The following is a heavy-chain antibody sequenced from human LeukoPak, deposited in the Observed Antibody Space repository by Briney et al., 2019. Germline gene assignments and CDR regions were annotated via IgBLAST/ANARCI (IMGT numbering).Heavy chain of an antibody. D-gene: IGHD2-2*01. Sequence: NPSETLSLTCTVSGGSISSYYWCWIRQPPGKGPEWIGYIYYSGSTNYNPSLKSRVTISVDTSKNQFSLKLSSVTAADTAVYYCARGLPNDDAFDIWGQGTMVTVSS. CDR2: IYYSGST. CDR1: GGSISSYY. J-gene: IGHJ3*02. CDR3: ARGLPNDDAFDI. V-gene: IGHV4-59*01.